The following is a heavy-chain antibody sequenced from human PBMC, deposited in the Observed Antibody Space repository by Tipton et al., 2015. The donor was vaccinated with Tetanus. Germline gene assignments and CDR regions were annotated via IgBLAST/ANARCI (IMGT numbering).Heavy chain of an antibody. J-gene: IGHJ4*02. V-gene: IGHV4-61*01. CDR3: ARDAGDSGY. CDR2: VHKNGST. Sequence: GSLRLSCTLSGDSITRGPYYWSWIRQSPGKGLEWMGHVHKNGSTNYNPSLKSRLTMSLDSSKNQFSLRLASVTSADTAVYYCARDAGDSGYWGQGALVTVSS. CDR1: GDSITRGPYY. D-gene: IGHD2-21*02.